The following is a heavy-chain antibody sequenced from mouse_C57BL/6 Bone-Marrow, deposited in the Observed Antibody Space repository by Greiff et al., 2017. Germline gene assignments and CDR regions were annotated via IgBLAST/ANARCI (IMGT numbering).Heavy chain of an antibody. J-gene: IGHJ1*03. CDR1: GYAFSSSW. CDR3: ASRVYYGSSWYFDV. Sequence: QVQLQQSGPELVKPGASVKISCKASGYAFSSSWMNWVKQRPGKGLEWIGRIYTGDGDTNYTGKLKGQATLTADNSSSTAYMQLSILTSEDSSVYFCASRVYYGSSWYFDVWGTGTTVTVSS. V-gene: IGHV1-82*01. D-gene: IGHD1-1*01. CDR2: IYTGDGDT.